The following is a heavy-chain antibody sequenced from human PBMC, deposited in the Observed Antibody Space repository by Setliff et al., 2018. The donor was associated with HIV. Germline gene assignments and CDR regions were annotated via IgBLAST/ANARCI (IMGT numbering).Heavy chain of an antibody. CDR2: IIPILGIA. J-gene: IGHJ4*02. D-gene: IGHD3-22*01. CDR3: ARVPGDYDSSSHFDY. V-gene: IGHV1-69*10. Sequence: AASVKVSCKASGGTFSSYAISWVRQAPGQGLEWMGGIIPILGIANYAQKFQGRVTITADKSTSTAYMELSSLRSDDTAVYCCARVPGDYDSSSHFDYWGQGTLVTVSS. CDR1: GGTFSSYA.